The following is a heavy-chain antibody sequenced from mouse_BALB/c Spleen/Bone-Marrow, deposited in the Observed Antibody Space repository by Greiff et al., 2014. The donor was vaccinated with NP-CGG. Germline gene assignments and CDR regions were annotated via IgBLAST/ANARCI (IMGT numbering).Heavy chain of an antibody. Sequence: EVKLMESGGGLVQPGGSLKLSCATSGFTFSDYYMYWVRQTPEKRLEWVAYISNGGGSTYYPDTVKGRFTISRDNAKNTLYLQMSRLKSEDTAMYYCARGGDSLLRLRSMVYWGQGTSVTVSS. CDR3: ARGGDSLLRLRSMVY. D-gene: IGHD1-2*01. CDR1: GFTFSDYY. J-gene: IGHJ4*01. V-gene: IGHV5-12*02. CDR2: ISNGGGST.